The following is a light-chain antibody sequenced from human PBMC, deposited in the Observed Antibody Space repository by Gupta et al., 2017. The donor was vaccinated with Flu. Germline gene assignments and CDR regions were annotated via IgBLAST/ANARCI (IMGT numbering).Light chain of an antibody. CDR2: DTG. CDR3: QWRSDGRMYT. J-gene: IGKJ2*01. CDR1: QSVSTY. V-gene: IGKV3-11*01. Sequence: ERATLSCRATQSVSTYVAWDQQQPGPAHRLRMSDTGKTSAAIRVTFSGSGSGTDSTLTLSIRELEDFAVYDCQWRSDGRMYTFGQGTRLEIK.